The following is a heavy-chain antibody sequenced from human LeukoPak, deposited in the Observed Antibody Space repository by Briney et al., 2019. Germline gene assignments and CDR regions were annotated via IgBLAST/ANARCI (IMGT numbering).Heavy chain of an antibody. J-gene: IGHJ4*02. D-gene: IGHD6-19*01. CDR3: ARVSDPDSGWYYYFDY. CDR1: GFTFSSYS. CDR2: ISSSSSTI. Sequence: GGSLRLSCAASGFTFSSYSMNWVRQAPGKGLEWVSYISSSSSTIYYADSVKGRFTISRDNAKNPLYLQMNSLRDEDTAVYYCARVSDPDSGWYYYFDYWGQGTLVTVSS. V-gene: IGHV3-48*02.